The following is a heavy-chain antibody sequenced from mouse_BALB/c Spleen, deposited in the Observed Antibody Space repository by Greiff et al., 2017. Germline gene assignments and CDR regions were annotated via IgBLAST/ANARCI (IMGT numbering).Heavy chain of an antibody. CDR2: ISSGGGST. CDR3: ARHRGITTATWAY. V-gene: IGHV5-12-1*01. Sequence: EVKLVESGGGLVKPGGSLKLSCAASGFAFSSYDMSWVRQTPEKRLEWVAYISSGGGSTYYPDTVKGRFTISRDNAKNTLYLQMSSLKSEDTAMYYCARHRGITTATWAYWGQGTLVTVSA. J-gene: IGHJ3*01. D-gene: IGHD1-2*01. CDR1: GFAFSSYD.